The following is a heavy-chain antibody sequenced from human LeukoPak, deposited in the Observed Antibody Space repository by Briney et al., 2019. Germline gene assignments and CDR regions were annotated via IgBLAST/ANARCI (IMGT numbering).Heavy chain of an antibody. V-gene: IGHV3-33*06. D-gene: IGHD3-22*01. Sequence: PGRSLRLSCAASGFTFSSYGMHWVRQAPGKGLEWVAVIWYDGSNKYYADSVKGRFTISRDNSKNTLYLQMNSLRAEDTAVYYCAKHYYDSSGYYCFDYWGQGTLVTVSS. CDR2: IWYDGSNK. CDR1: GFTFSSYG. J-gene: IGHJ4*02. CDR3: AKHYYDSSGYYCFDY.